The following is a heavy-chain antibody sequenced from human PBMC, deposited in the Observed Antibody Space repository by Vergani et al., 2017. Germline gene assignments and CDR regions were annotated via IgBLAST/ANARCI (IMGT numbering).Heavy chain of an antibody. CDR1: GYTFTSYY. J-gene: IGHJ4*02. Sequence: QVQLVQSGAEVKKPGASVKVSCKASGYTFTSYYMHWVRQAPGQGLEWMGIINPSGGSTSYAQKFQGRVTMTRDTSTSTVYMELSSLRSEDSAVYYCAADQGGRAYCGGDCYSNWGQGTLVTVSS. CDR2: INPSGGST. CDR3: AADQGGRAYCGGDCYSN. V-gene: IGHV1-46*01. D-gene: IGHD2-21*02.